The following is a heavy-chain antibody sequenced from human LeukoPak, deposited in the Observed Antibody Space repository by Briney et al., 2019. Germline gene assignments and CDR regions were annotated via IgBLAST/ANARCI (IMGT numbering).Heavy chain of an antibody. CDR1: GGSIGTYY. D-gene: IGHD2-2*01. CDR3: ARGRDCSSTSCYDGYYYYMDV. V-gene: IGHV4-34*01. J-gene: IGHJ6*03. CDR2: INHSGST. Sequence: SETLSLTCTVSGGSIGTYYWGWIRQPPGKGLEWIGEINHSGSTNYNPSLKSRVTISVDTSKNQFSLKLSSVTAADTAVYYCARGRDCSSTSCYDGYYYYMDVWGKGTTVTVSS.